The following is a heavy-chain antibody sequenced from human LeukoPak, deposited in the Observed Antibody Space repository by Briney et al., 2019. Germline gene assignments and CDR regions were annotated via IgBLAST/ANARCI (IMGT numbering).Heavy chain of an antibody. Sequence: SETLSLTCTVSGGSISTSNYYWGWIRQPPGEGLEWIGNIFYSGSTYYGPSLKSRLTISLDTSRNQFSLKLNSVTAADTAIYYCARGAKYCYGSRTFFFYEHWGQGTLLTVSS. CDR3: ARGAKYCYGSRTFFFYEH. D-gene: IGHD3-10*01. CDR2: IFYSGST. J-gene: IGHJ4*02. CDR1: GGSISTSNYY. V-gene: IGHV4-39*07.